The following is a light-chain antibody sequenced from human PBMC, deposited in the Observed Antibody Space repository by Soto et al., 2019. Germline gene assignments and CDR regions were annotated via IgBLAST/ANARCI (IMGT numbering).Light chain of an antibody. V-gene: IGLV2-23*03. CDR3: CSYAGSSTFEV. Sequence: QSALTQPASVSGSPGQSITISCTGTSSDVGSYNLVSWYQQHPGKATKLMIYEGSKRPSGVSNRFSGSKSGNTASLTISGLQAEDEADYYCCSYAGSSTFEVFGGGTQLTVL. J-gene: IGLJ2*01. CDR1: SSDVGSYNL. CDR2: EGS.